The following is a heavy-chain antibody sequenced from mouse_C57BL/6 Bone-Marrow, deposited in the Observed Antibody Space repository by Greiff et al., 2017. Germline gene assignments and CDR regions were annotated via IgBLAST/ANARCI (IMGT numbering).Heavy chain of an antibody. CDR1: GFNIKDYY. D-gene: IGHD1-1*01. V-gene: IGHV14-1*01. Sequence: EVQLQQSGAELVRPGASVKLSCTASGFNIKDYYMHWVKQRPEQGLEWIGRIDPEDGDTEYAPKFQGKATMTADTSSNTAYLQLSSLTSEDTAVYYCTANYYGSPWFAVWGQGTLVTVSA. CDR2: IDPEDGDT. CDR3: TANYYGSPWFAV. J-gene: IGHJ3*01.